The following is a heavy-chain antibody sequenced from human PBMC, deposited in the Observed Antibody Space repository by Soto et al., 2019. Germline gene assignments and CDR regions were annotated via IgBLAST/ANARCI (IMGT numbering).Heavy chain of an antibody. D-gene: IGHD3-9*01. J-gene: IGHJ4*02. Sequence: QVHLVESGGGVGQPGGFLRLSCVASEFSFSSYAMHWIRQASGKGLEWVAVISFDGNIIHYADSVKGRFIISRDNSKNTLYLQMHSLSGEDTAVYYCARTFDTITYYFDYWGQGTLVTVSS. CDR2: ISFDGNII. CDR3: ARTFDTITYYFDY. CDR1: EFSFSSYA. V-gene: IGHV3-30-3*01.